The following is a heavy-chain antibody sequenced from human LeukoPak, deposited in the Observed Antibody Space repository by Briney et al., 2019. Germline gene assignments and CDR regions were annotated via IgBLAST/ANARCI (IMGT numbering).Heavy chain of an antibody. V-gene: IGHV3-11*05. J-gene: IGHJ6*02. Sequence: GESLKISCAASGFTFSDYYMSWIRQAPGKGLEWVSYISSSSSYTNYADSVKGRFTISRDNAKNSLYLQMNSLRAEDTAVYYCARDKVVVVVAASYYYGMDVWGQGTTVTVSS. CDR3: ARDKVVVVVAASYYYGMDV. CDR2: ISSSSSYT. CDR1: GFTFSDYY. D-gene: IGHD2-15*01.